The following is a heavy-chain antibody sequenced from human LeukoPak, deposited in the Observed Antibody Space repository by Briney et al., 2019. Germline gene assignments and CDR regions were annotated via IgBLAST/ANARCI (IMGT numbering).Heavy chain of an antibody. J-gene: IGHJ4*02. D-gene: IGHD3-22*01. CDR3: AKQSAGSAAWYSLHYDL. CDR2: ISLSTSGK. CDR1: GFTFSDYD. Sequence: GGSLRLSCAASGFTFSDYDMSWVRQAPGKGLEWVSSISLSTSGKTYADSVKGRFTISRDNSKDTLYLQMNGLRAEDTAVYFCAKQSAGSAAWYSLHYDLWGQGTLVTVSS. V-gene: IGHV3-23*01.